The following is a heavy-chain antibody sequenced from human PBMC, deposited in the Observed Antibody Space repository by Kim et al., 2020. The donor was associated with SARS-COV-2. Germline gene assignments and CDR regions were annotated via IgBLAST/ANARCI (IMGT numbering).Heavy chain of an antibody. V-gene: IGHV4-61*02. J-gene: IGHJ3*02. Sequence: SETLSLTCTVSGGSISSGSYYWRWIRQPAGKGLEWIGRIYTSGSTNYNPSLKSRVTISVDTSKNQFSLKLSSVTAADTAVYYCARDDVAAAGFFAFDIWGQGTMVTVSS. D-gene: IGHD6-13*01. CDR1: GGSISSGSYY. CDR2: IYTSGST. CDR3: ARDDVAAAGFFAFDI.